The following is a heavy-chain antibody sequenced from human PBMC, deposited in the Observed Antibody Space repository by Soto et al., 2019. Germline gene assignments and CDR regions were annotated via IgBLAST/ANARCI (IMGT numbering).Heavy chain of an antibody. V-gene: IGHV6-1*01. D-gene: IGHD2-8*01. J-gene: IGHJ5*01. CDR3: ARLIGNSWLDS. Sequence: SWVRQSPSRGLEWLGRTYYRSKWDYDYAASVKGRININPDTSNNQVSLHLDSVTPDDTAVYYCARLIGNSWLDSWGQGTLVTVSS. CDR2: TYYRSKWDY.